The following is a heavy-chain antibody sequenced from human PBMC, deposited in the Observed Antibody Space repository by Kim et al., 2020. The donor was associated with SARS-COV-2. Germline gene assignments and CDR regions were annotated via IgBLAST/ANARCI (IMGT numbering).Heavy chain of an antibody. CDR2: IAHGQNT. CDR1: GDSTASSNW. J-gene: IGHJ5*01. Sequence: SETLSLTCSVSGDSTASSNWWTWVRQSPGKGLEWIGEIAHGQNTNFNPSLRRRVTMSVDHTKYQFSLRMTDVTCAAAAADYCASVLGGCSLSSCSLLSWG. D-gene: IGHD2-2*01. CDR3: ASVLGGCSLSSCSLLS. V-gene: IGHV4-4*02.